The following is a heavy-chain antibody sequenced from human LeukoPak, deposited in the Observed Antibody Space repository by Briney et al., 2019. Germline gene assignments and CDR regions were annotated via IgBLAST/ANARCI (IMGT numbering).Heavy chain of an antibody. D-gene: IGHD3-16*01. V-gene: IGHV3-53*01. CDR1: GFTVSSNY. Sequence: GGSLRLSCAASGFTVSSNYMSWVRQAPGKGLEWVSVIYSGGSTYYADSVKGRFTISRDNAKNSLYLQMNSLRAEDTAVYYCAREGGFMITFLDYWGQGTLVTVSS. CDR2: IYSGGST. J-gene: IGHJ4*02. CDR3: AREGGFMITFLDY.